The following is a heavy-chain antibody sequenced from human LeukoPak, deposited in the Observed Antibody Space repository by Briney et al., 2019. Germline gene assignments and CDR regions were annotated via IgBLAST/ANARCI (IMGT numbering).Heavy chain of an antibody. V-gene: IGHV3-11*01. CDR3: ARDLMMGVGYYYYYGMDV. CDR1: GFTFSGYY. D-gene: IGHD3-16*01. Sequence: PGGSLRLSCAASGFTFSGYYMSWIRQAPGKGLEWVSYISSSGSTIYYADSVKGRFTISRDNAKNSLYLQMNSLRAEDTAVYYCARDLMMGVGYYYYYGMDVWGQGTTVTVSS. CDR2: ISSSGSTI. J-gene: IGHJ6*02.